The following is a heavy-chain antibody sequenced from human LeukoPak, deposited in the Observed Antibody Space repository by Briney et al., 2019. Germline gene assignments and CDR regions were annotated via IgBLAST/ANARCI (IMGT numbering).Heavy chain of an antibody. V-gene: IGHV4-39*07. J-gene: IGHJ4*02. Sequence: SETLSLTCSVSGDSISSSSYYWGWIRQPPGKGLEWIGSIYYSGSTYYNPSLKSRVTISVDTSKNQFSLNLSSVTAADTAMYYCARDHGTWYFDYWGQGTLVTVSS. CDR3: ARDHGTWYFDY. D-gene: IGHD4/OR15-4a*01. CDR1: GDSISSSSYY. CDR2: IYYSGST.